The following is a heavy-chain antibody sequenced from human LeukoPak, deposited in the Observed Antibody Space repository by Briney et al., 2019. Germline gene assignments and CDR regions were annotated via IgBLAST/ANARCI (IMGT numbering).Heavy chain of an antibody. V-gene: IGHV1-3*01. J-gene: IGHJ2*01. D-gene: IGHD1-26*01. Sequence: ASVKVSCKASGYTFTNYAMHWVRQAPGQRLEWMGWINAGNGNTKYSQKFQGRVTITRDTSASTAYMELSSLRSEDTAVYYCARTYSGSYYGWYFDLWGRGTLVTVSS. CDR3: ARTYSGSYYGWYFDL. CDR2: INAGNGNT. CDR1: GYTFTNYA.